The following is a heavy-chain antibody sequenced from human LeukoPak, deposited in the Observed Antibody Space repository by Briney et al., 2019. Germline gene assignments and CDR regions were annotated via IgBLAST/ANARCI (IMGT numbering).Heavy chain of an antibody. V-gene: IGHV1-8*01. J-gene: IGHJ4*02. CDR2: MNPNSGNT. Sequence: ASVKVSCKASGYTFTSYDINWVRQATGQGLEWMGWMNPNSGNTGYAQKFQGRVTMTRNTSISTAYMELSSLRAEDTAFYYCARGRGLGVTSTPVPFDYWGQGILVTVSS. CDR3: ARGRGLGVTSTPVPFDY. CDR1: GYTFTSYD. D-gene: IGHD2-21*02.